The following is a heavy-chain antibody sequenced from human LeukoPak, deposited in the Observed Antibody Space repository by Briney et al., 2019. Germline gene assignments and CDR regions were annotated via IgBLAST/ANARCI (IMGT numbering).Heavy chain of an antibody. V-gene: IGHV1-18*01. D-gene: IGHD2-15*01. CDR3: ARAVSGGSSFFYVDV. CDR1: SFIFNNYG. Sequence: ASVTVSCKASSFIFNNYGISWVRQAPGQGLEWMGWISVYNDNTKYSQNLQGRVTLTTDKSTNTAYMELRSLRSDDTAIYYCARAVSGGSSFFYVDVWGKGTTVTISS. CDR2: ISVYNDNT. J-gene: IGHJ6*03.